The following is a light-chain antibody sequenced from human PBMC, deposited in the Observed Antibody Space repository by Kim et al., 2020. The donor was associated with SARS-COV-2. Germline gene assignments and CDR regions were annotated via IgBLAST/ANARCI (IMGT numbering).Light chain of an antibody. CDR3: LQHNTYPIT. CDR2: GAS. Sequence: GDRVTSTCRASQDIRNDLGGYQQNPGRAPKRLIYGASSLQSGVPSRFSGSGSGTEFTLTISSLQPEDFATYFCLQHNTYPITFGQGTRLEIK. CDR1: QDIRND. V-gene: IGKV1-17*01. J-gene: IGKJ5*01.